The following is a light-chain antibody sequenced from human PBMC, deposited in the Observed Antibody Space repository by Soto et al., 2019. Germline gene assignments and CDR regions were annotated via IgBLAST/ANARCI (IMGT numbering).Light chain of an antibody. V-gene: IGLV2-14*01. CDR3: SSYTSSSTLV. CDR2: DVS. Sequence: QSALTQLAYVSGSPGQSFTISCTGTSSDVGGYNYVSWYQQHPGKAPKLMIYDVSNRPSGVSNRFSGSKSGNTASLTISGLQAEDEADYYCSSYTSSSTLVFGTGTKVTVL. J-gene: IGLJ1*01. CDR1: SSDVGGYNY.